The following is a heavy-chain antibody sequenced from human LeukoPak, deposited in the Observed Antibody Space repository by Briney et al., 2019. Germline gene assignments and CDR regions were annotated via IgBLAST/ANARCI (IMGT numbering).Heavy chain of an antibody. CDR1: GDSISRYY. Sequence: SETLSLTCTVSGDSISRYYWSWIRQPPGKGLEWIGYIYYTGTTNYNPSLKSRVTITVDTSKNQFSLRLSSVTAADTAVYYCASGRGYCSSTSCYTEATYYYYYMDVWGKGTTDTVSS. CDR3: ASGRGYCSSTSCYTEATYYYYYMDV. D-gene: IGHD2-2*02. J-gene: IGHJ6*03. CDR2: IYYTGTT. V-gene: IGHV4-59*01.